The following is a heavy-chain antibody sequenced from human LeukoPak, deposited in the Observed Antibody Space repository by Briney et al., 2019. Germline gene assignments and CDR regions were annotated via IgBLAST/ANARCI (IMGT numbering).Heavy chain of an antibody. CDR1: GYTFTSYY. Sequence: GASVKVSCKASGYTFTSYYIDWVRQAPGQGLEWMGRIIPILGIANYAQKFQGRVTITADKSTSTAYMELSSLRSEDTAVYYCARLFLGELSSPAGGFDYWGQGTLVTVSS. J-gene: IGHJ4*02. D-gene: IGHD3-16*02. CDR2: IIPILGIA. CDR3: ARLFLGELSSPAGGFDY. V-gene: IGHV1-69*02.